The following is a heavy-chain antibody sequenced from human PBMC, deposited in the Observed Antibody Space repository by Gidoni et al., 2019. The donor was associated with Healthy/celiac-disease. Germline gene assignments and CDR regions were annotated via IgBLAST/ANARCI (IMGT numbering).Heavy chain of an antibody. Sequence: QVQLVQSGAEVKKPGASVKVSCKASGYPFTSYCISWVRQAPGKGLEWMGWISAYNGNTNYAQKLQGRVTMTTDTSTSTAYMELRSLRSDDTAVYYCARVDYGDYTLRWFDPWGQGTLVTVSS. CDR2: ISAYNGNT. V-gene: IGHV1-18*04. CDR1: GYPFTSYC. J-gene: IGHJ5*02. D-gene: IGHD4-17*01. CDR3: ARVDYGDYTLRWFDP.